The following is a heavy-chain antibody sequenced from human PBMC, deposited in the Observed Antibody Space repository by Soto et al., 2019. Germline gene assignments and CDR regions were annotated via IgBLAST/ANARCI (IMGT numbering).Heavy chain of an antibody. CDR3: ARDGKFLVGAADY. Sequence: QVQLVQSGAEVKKSGASVKVSCKASGYTFTSYGISWVRQAPGQGLEWMGWISVYDGTTNYAQNLQGRVTVTKDISAHTAYMELRSLRSDDTAVYYCARDGKFLVGAADYWGHGPLVTVSS. J-gene: IGHJ4*01. D-gene: IGHD1-26*01. CDR2: ISVYDGTT. V-gene: IGHV1-18*01. CDR1: GYTFTSYG.